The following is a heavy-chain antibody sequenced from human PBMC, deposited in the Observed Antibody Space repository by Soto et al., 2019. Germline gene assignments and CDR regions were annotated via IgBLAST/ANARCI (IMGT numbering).Heavy chain of an antibody. CDR2: INPNSGGT. Sequence: ASVKVSCKASGYTFTGYYMHWVRQAPGQGLEWMGWINPNSGGTNYAQKFQGWVTMTRDTSISTAYMELSRLRSDDTAVYYCACAAEMAGWYFFDYWGQGTLVTVSS. CDR1: GYTFTGYY. J-gene: IGHJ4*02. D-gene: IGHD6-19*01. V-gene: IGHV1-2*04. CDR3: ACAAEMAGWYFFDY.